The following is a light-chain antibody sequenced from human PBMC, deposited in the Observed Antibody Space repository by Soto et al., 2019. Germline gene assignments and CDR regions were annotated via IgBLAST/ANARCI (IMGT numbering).Light chain of an antibody. J-gene: IGKJ4*01. CDR1: QSVSSY. CDR2: DAS. CDR3: QQRSKWPLT. V-gene: IGKV3-11*01. Sequence: EIVLTQSPATLSLSPGERATLSCRASQSVSSYLAWYQQKPGQAPRLLIYDASNRATGIPARFSGSGSGTDFTITISSLEAEDVAVYYCQQRSKWPLTFGGGTKVEIK.